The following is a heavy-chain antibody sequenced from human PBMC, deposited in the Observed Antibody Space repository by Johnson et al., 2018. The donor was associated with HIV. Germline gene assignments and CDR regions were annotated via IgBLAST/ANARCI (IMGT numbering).Heavy chain of an antibody. J-gene: IGHJ3*01. D-gene: IGHD4-17*01. V-gene: IGHV3-66*01. CDR1: GFTVSSNY. CDR2: IYSGGNT. Sequence: VQLVESGGGLVQPGVSLRLSCAASGFTVSSNYMSWVRQAPGKGLEWVSVIYSGGNTFYADSVQGRFTISRDNSKNTLDLHMNSLRVEDTAVYYCARGYGDYSDFFDVWGQGTMVTVSS. CDR3: ARGYGDYSDFFDV.